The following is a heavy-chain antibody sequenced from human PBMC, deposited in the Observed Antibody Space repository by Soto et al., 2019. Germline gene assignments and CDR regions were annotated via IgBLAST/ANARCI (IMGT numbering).Heavy chain of an antibody. CDR3: ARGNYGSGSYNSWPLDY. V-gene: IGHV1-3*01. D-gene: IGHD3-10*01. J-gene: IGHJ4*02. CDR1: GYTFTSYA. CDR2: INPGNGNT. Sequence: ASVKVSCKASGYTFTSYAMHWVRQAPGQRLEWMGWINPGNGNTKYSQKFQGRVTITADESTSTAYMELSSLRSEDTAVYYCARGNYGSGSYNSWPLDYWGQGTLVTVSS.